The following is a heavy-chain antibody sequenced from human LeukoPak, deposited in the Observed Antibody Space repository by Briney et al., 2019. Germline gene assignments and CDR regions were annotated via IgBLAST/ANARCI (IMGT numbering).Heavy chain of an antibody. D-gene: IGHD1-7*01. CDR2: INPSDSDT. V-gene: IGHV1-46*01. J-gene: IGHJ3*02. CDR3: ATDQSWNYPPGAFDI. CDR1: GVTFTKYD. Sequence: ASVKVSCKASGVTFTKYDIHWVREAPGQGLEWMGRINPSDSDTRYAQKFQGRVIMTRDTSTSTVYMELSSLRSEDTALYYCATDQSWNYPPGAFDIWGQGTMVTVSS.